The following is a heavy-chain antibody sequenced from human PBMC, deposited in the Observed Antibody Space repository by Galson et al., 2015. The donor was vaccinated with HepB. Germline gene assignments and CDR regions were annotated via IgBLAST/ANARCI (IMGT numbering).Heavy chain of an antibody. Sequence: SVKVSCKASGYTFTSYDINWVRQATGQGLEWMGWMNPNSGNTGYAQKFQGRVTMTRNTSISTAYMELSSLRSEDTAVYYCARVGKRENWFDPWGRGTLVTVSS. D-gene: IGHD1-14*01. CDR1: GYTFTSYD. CDR2: MNPNSGNT. V-gene: IGHV1-8*01. CDR3: ARVGKRENWFDP. J-gene: IGHJ5*02.